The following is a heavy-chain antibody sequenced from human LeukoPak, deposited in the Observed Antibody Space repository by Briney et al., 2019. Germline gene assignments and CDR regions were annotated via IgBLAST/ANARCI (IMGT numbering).Heavy chain of an antibody. Sequence: PGGSLRLSCAASGFTFSSYWMSWVRQAPGKGLEWVANIKQDGSEKYYVDSVKRRFTISRDNAKNSLYLQMNSLRAEDTAVYYCARDLVAARPGWFDPWGQGTMVTVSS. CDR2: IKQDGSEK. V-gene: IGHV3-7*01. CDR1: GFTFSSYW. CDR3: ARDLVAARPGWFDP. D-gene: IGHD6-6*01. J-gene: IGHJ5*02.